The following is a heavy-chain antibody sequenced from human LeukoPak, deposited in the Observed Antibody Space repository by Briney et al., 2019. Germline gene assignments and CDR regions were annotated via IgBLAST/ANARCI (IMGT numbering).Heavy chain of an antibody. CDR2: INSDGGST. J-gene: IGHJ4*02. CDR1: GFTFSSYW. Sequence: PGGSLRVSCAASGFTFSSYWMHWVRQAPGKGLVWVSRINSDGGSTSYADSVKGRFTISRDNAKNTLYLQMNSLRAEDTAVYYCARDFLFAGTTPFDYWGQGTLVTVSS. V-gene: IGHV3-74*01. CDR3: ARDFLFAGTTPFDY. D-gene: IGHD1-1*01.